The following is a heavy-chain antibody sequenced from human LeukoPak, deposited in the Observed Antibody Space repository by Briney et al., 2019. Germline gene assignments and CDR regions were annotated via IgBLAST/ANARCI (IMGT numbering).Heavy chain of an antibody. CDR1: GYSFTSYW. Sequence: GESLKISCKGSGYSFTSYWIGWVRQMPGKGLEWMGIICPGDSDTRYSPSFQGQVTISADKSISTAYLQWSSLKASDTAMYYCARLSYDSSGYLDNYFDYWGQGTLVTVSS. CDR3: ARLSYDSSGYLDNYFDY. J-gene: IGHJ4*02. CDR2: ICPGDSDT. D-gene: IGHD3-22*01. V-gene: IGHV5-51*01.